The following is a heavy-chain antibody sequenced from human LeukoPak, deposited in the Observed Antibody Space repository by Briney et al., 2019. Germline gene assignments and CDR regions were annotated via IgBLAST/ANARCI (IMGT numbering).Heavy chain of an antibody. CDR3: ARGKGATKKKNWFDP. V-gene: IGHV4-34*01. CDR1: GGSFSGYY. D-gene: IGHD1-26*01. J-gene: IGHJ5*02. CDR2: INHSGST. Sequence: PSETLSLTCAVYGGSFSGYYWSWIRQPPGKGLEWIGEINHSGSTNYNPSLKSRVTISVDTSKNQFSLKLSSVTAADTAVYYCARGKGATKKKNWFDPWGQGTLVTVSS.